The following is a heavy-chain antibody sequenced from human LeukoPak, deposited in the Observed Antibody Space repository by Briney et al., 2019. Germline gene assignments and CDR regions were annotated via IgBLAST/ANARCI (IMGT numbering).Heavy chain of an antibody. CDR3: ARLYCGGDCYSDY. Sequence: PSETLSLTCTVSGGSISSSSYYWGWIRQPPGKGLEWIGSIYYSGGTYYNPSLKSRVTISVDTSKNQFSLKLSSVTAADTAVYYCARLYCGGDCYSDYWGQGTLVTVSS. V-gene: IGHV4-39*01. CDR1: GGSISSSSYY. D-gene: IGHD2-21*02. CDR2: IYYSGGT. J-gene: IGHJ4*02.